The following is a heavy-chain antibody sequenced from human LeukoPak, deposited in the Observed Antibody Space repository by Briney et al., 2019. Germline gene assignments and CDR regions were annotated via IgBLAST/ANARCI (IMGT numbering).Heavy chain of an antibody. CDR2: IDPSDSYT. J-gene: IGHJ6*04. D-gene: IGHD1-1*01. V-gene: IGHV5-10-1*01. CDR3: ARHIPGTTGTTHYYYGMDV. Sequence: GESLKISCKGSGYSFTSYWISWVRQMPAKGLDWMGRIDPSDSYTNYSPSFQGHVTISADKSISTAYLQWSSLKASDTAMYYCARHIPGTTGTTHYYYGMDVWGKGTTVTVSS. CDR1: GYSFTSYW.